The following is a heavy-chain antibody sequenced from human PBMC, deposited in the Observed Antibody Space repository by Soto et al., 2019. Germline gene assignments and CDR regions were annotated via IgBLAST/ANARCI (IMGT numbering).Heavy chain of an antibody. CDR1: GGSVSSVIYS. CDR3: ARYCSRVPCHGCEP. J-gene: IGHJ5*01. CDR2: SYYSVST. D-gene: IGHD2-2*01. Sequence: PSETLSLTCTVSGGSVSSVIYSWSWIRQPPGKGLEWIGYSYYSVSTNYNPSLKSRVTMSVDTSKNQFSLELSSVTAADTAVYYCARYCSRVPCHGCEPSGQGSLLSGST. V-gene: IGHV4-61*01.